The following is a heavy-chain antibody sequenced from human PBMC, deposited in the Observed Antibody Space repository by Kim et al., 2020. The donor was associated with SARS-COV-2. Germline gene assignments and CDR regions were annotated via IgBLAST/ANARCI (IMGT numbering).Heavy chain of an antibody. J-gene: IGHJ6*02. Sequence: SLKSRVTISVDTSKNQFSLKLSSVTAADTAVYYCARVYSSSSALFYGMDVWGQGTTVTVSS. CDR3: ARVYSSSSALFYGMDV. V-gene: IGHV4-59*01. D-gene: IGHD6-13*01.